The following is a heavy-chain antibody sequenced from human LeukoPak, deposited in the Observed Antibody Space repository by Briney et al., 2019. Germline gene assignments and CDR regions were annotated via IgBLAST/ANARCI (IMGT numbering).Heavy chain of an antibody. D-gene: IGHD2-15*01. CDR3: ARDQDEKFPFDY. J-gene: IGHJ4*02. Sequence: PSETLSLTCTVSGGSISSSSYYWGWIRQPPGKGLEWIGSIYYSGSTYYNPSLKSRVTISVDTSKNQFSLKLSSVTAADTAVYYCARDQDEKFPFDYWGQGTLVTVSS. CDR1: GGSISSSSYY. CDR2: IYYSGST. V-gene: IGHV4-39*07.